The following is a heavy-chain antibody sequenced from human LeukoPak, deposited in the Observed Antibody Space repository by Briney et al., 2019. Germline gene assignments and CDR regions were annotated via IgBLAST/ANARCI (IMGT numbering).Heavy chain of an antibody. D-gene: IGHD3-16*01. CDR1: GASIGSTGYA. J-gene: IGHJ3*02. Sequence: SETLSLTCAVSGASIGSTGYAWGWIRQSPGSGLEWIGYIYYSGNTYYHPSLKGRGLIAVDTSKNQFSLNLSSVTAADTAVYYCARGLHLIMAAFDIWGQGTVVTVSS. CDR2: IYYSGNT. V-gene: IGHV4-30-4*07. CDR3: ARGLHLIMAAFDI.